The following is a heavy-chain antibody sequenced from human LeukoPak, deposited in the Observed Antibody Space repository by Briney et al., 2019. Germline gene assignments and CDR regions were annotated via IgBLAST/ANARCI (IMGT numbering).Heavy chain of an antibody. D-gene: IGHD2-2*01. Sequence: ASVKVSCKASGYTFTSYGISWVRQAPGQGLEWMGWISAYNGNTNYAQKLQGRVTMTTDTSTSTAYMELRSLRSDDTAVYYCARDEVRRKGFVVVDPWGQGTLVTVST. J-gene: IGHJ5*02. CDR2: ISAYNGNT. V-gene: IGHV1-18*01. CDR1: GYTFTSYG. CDR3: ARDEVRRKGFVVVDP.